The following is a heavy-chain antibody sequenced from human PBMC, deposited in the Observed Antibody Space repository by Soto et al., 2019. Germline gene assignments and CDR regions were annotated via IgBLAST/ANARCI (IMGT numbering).Heavy chain of an antibody. CDR1: AGTFRSYA. CDR3: ARTIVVVAAKYYYYGMDA. V-gene: IGHV1-69*12. J-gene: IGHJ6*02. Sequence: QVQLVQSGAEVKEPGSSVKVSCKASAGTFRSYAMSWVRQAPGQGLEWMGEITPMFGNPNYAQKFQGRVTISADESTSTAYMQLNSLRSEDTAVYYCARTIVVVAAKYYYYGMDAWGQGTTVTVSS. D-gene: IGHD2-21*02. CDR2: ITPMFGNP.